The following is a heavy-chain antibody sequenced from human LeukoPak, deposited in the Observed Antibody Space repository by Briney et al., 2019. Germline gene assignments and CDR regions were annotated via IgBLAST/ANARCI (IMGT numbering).Heavy chain of an antibody. CDR2: IDPHSGDT. CDR1: GYTFTGHY. D-gene: IGHD2-8*01. Sequence: ASVRVSCKASGYTFTGHYLHWVRQAPGQGLEWMGWIDPHSGDTNYAQKFQGRVPMTRDTSITTAYMELSRLTSDDTAVYYCAREVASGYCIDGVCTPFGYWGQGTLVTVSS. J-gene: IGHJ4*02. V-gene: IGHV1-2*02. CDR3: AREVASGYCIDGVCTPFGY.